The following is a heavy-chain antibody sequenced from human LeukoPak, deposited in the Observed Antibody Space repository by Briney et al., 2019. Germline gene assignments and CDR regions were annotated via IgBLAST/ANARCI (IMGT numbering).Heavy chain of an antibody. D-gene: IGHD3-22*01. J-gene: IGHJ4*02. CDR2: INHSGST. CDR3: ARATFDSRGYYYEGEY. Sequence: SETLSLTCAVYGXSLSGYYWNWIRQSPGKGLEWIGEINHSGSTNYNPSLKSRVTISVDTSKNQFSLKLSSVTAADTAVYYCARATFDSRGYYYEGEYWGQGTLVTVSS. V-gene: IGHV4-34*01. CDR1: GXSLSGYY.